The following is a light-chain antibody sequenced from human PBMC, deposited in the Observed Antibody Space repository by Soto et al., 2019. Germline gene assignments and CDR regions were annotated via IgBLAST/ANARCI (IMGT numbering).Light chain of an antibody. V-gene: IGLV3-21*02. CDR1: NIGRKS. J-gene: IGLJ2*01. Sequence: SYELTQPPSVSVAPGQTARITCGGSNIGRKSVHWYQQKPGQAPVVVVYDDSDRPSGISERLSGSNSGNTATLTISTVEAGDEADYYCQVWDGSTDQVVFAGGTKLTVL. CDR3: QVWDGSTDQVV. CDR2: DDS.